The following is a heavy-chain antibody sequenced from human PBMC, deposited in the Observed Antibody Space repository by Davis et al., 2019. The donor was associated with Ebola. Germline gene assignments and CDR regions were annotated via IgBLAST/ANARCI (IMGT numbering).Heavy chain of an antibody. CDR1: GFTVSSNY. CDR2: IYSGGST. J-gene: IGHJ4*02. D-gene: IGHD2-8*02. CDR3: ARVELAGGFYFDY. Sequence: GGSLRLSCAASGFTVSSNYMSWVRQAPGKGLEWVSVIYSGGSTYYADSVKGRFTISRDNSKNTLYLQMNSLRAEDTAVYYCARVELAGGFYFDYWGQGTLVTVSS. V-gene: IGHV3-66*01.